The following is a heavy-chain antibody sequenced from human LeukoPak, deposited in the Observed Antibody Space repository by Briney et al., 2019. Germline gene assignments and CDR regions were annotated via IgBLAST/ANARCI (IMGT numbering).Heavy chain of an antibody. V-gene: IGHV1-69*13. CDR3: ARDISTPLRLGELSPLRY. J-gene: IGHJ4*02. CDR2: IIPIFGTA. Sequence: SVKVSCKASGGTFSSYAISWVRQVPGQGLEWMGGIIPIFGTANYAQKFQGRVTITADESTSTAYMELSSLRSEDTAVYYCARDISTPLRLGELSPLRYWGQGTLVTVSS. CDR1: GGTFSSYA. D-gene: IGHD3-16*02.